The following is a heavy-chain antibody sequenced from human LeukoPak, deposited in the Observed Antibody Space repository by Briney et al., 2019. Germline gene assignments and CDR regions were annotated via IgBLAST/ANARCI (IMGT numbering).Heavy chain of an antibody. V-gene: IGHV3-64D*06. CDR1: GFTFSSYA. D-gene: IGHD2-2*01. CDR2: ISSNGGRT. Sequence: GGSLRLSCSASGFTFSSYAMHWVRQAPGKGMEYVSAISSNGGRTYYADSVKGRFTISRDNSKNTLYLQMSSLRAEDTAVYYCVPFPSAYQRLHFDYWGQGTLVTVSS. CDR3: VPFPSAYQRLHFDY. J-gene: IGHJ4*02.